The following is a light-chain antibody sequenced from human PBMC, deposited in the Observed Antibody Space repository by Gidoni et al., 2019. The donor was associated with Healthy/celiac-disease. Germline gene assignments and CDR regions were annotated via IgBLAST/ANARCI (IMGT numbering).Light chain of an antibody. V-gene: IGKV3-20*01. Sequence: EIVLTQSPGTLSLSPGERATLSCRASQSVSSSYLAWYQQKPVQAPRLLIYGASSRATGIPDRFSGSGSGTDFTLTISRLEPEDSAVYYCQQYGSAPSTFGGGTKVEIK. J-gene: IGKJ4*01. CDR1: QSVSSSY. CDR2: GAS. CDR3: QQYGSAPST.